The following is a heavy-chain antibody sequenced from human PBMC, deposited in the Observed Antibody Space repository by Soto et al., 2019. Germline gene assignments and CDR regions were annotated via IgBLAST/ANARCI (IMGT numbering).Heavy chain of an antibody. V-gene: IGHV1-69*01. J-gene: IGHJ3*02. D-gene: IGHD3-10*01. CDR1: GGTFSSYA. CDR3: AGSYKYGSGTFDAFDI. Sequence: QVQLVQSGTEVKKPGSSVKVSCKASGGTFSSYAISWVRQAPGQVLECMGGIIPIFGTTNYAQRFQGRVSITADESTSTTYMELSSLRSEDTAVYYCAGSYKYGSGTFDAFDIWGQGTLVTVSS. CDR2: IIPIFGTT.